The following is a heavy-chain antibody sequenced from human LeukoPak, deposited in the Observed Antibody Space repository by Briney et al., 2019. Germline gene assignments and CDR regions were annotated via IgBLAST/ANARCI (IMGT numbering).Heavy chain of an antibody. CDR3: ARVPTVGIAVAGTNMDV. CDR1: GGSFCGYY. CDR2: INHSGST. V-gene: IGHV4-34*01. J-gene: IGHJ6*03. D-gene: IGHD6-19*01. Sequence: PSETLSLTCAVYGGSFCGYYWSWMRQPPGKGLEWIGEINHSGSTNYNPSLKSRVTISVDTSKNQFSLKLSSVTAADTAEYYCARVPTVGIAVAGTNMDVWGKGTTVTVSS.